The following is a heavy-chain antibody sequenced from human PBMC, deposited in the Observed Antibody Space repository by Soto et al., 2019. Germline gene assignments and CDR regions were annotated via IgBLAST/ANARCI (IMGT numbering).Heavy chain of an antibody. CDR3: ARDAWSGPAVSDH. CDR2: LTASGGST. Sequence: GGSLRLSCAASGFTFSSFAMTWVRQAPGEGLEWVSALTASGGSTFYADSVKGRFTISRDNSKNTLYLQMNSLRDEDTAVYYCARDAWSGPAVSDHWGQGTLVTVSS. D-gene: IGHD3-3*01. CDR1: GFTFSSFA. J-gene: IGHJ4*02. V-gene: IGHV3-23*01.